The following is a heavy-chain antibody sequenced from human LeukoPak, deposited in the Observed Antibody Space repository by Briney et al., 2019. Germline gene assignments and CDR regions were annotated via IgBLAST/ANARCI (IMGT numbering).Heavy chain of an antibody. CDR2: IYYSGST. CDR3: AGKGYCSGGSCYAEYFQH. CDR1: GGSISSYY. V-gene: IGHV4-59*01. J-gene: IGHJ1*01. Sequence: PSETLSLICTVSGGSISSYYWSWIRQPPGKGLEWIGYIYYSGSTNYNPSLKSRVTISVDTSKNQFSLKLSSVTAADTAVYHCAGKGYCSGGSCYAEYFQHWGQGTLVTVSS. D-gene: IGHD2-15*01.